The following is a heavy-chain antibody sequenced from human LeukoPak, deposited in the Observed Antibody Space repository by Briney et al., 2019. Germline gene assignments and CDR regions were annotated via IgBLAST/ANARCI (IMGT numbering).Heavy chain of an antibody. CDR3: ARAIAVAGGGAFDI. V-gene: IGHV4-4*07. CDR1: GGSISGYY. CDR2: IYTSGST. J-gene: IGHJ3*02. D-gene: IGHD6-19*01. Sequence: SETLSLTCTVSGGSISGYYWSWIRQPAGKGLEWVGRIYTSGSTNYNPSLKSRVTMSVDTSKNQFSLKLSSVTAADTAVYYCARAIAVAGGGAFDIWGQGTMVTVSS.